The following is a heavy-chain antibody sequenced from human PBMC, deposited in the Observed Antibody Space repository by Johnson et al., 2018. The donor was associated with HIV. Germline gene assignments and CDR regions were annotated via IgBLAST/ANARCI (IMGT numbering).Heavy chain of an antibody. Sequence: VQPVESGGGVVQHGRSLRLSCAASGSTFSDYYMPWVRQAPGKGLEWVSGFSWNGGDTGYADSVKGRFTISRDNDKNTLFLQMNRLRAEDTAMYFCARGGPFHAFDIWGHGTTVTVSS. D-gene: IGHD2-21*01. CDR2: FSWNGGDT. CDR3: ARGGPFHAFDI. J-gene: IGHJ3*02. CDR1: GSTFSDYY. V-gene: IGHV3-74*02.